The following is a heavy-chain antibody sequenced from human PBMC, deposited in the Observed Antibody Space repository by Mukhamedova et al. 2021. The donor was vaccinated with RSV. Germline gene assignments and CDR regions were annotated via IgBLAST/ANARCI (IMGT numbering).Heavy chain of an antibody. CDR2: ITGSGGST. Sequence: APGKGLEWVSSITGSGGSTYSAASVPSRFTISRDNSKNTLYLQMNSLRAEDTAIYYCVSDPVYLSAFDFWGQGTKVTVSS. V-gene: IGHV3-23*01. J-gene: IGHJ3*01. D-gene: IGHD2-8*01. CDR3: VSDPVYLSAFDF.